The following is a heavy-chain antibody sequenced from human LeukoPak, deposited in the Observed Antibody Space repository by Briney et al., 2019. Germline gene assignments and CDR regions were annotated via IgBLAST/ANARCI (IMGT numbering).Heavy chain of an antibody. J-gene: IGHJ4*02. D-gene: IGHD4-17*01. CDR3: ARATVIDKEFDY. V-gene: IGHV4-31*03. CDR1: GGSISSGGYY. CDR2: IYYSGST. Sequence: PSQTLSLTCTVSGGSISSGGYYWSWIRQHPGKGLEWIGYIYYSGSTYYNPSPKSRVTISVDTSKNQFSLKLSFVTAADTAVYYCARATVIDKEFDYWGQGTLVTVSS.